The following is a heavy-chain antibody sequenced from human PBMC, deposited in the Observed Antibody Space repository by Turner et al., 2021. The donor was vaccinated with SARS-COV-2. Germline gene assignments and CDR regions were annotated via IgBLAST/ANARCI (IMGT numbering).Heavy chain of an antibody. J-gene: IGHJ3*02. CDR2: ISGSGDST. Sequence: EEQLLESGGGLVQPGGSLILSCAASGFTFIIHAMSWVRQAPGKGLEWVSAISGSGDSTYYADSVKGRFTISRDNSKNTLYLQMNTLRAEDTAVYYCAKRVAFDIWGQGTMVTVSS. CDR1: GFTFIIHA. V-gene: IGHV3-23*01. CDR3: AKRVAFDI.